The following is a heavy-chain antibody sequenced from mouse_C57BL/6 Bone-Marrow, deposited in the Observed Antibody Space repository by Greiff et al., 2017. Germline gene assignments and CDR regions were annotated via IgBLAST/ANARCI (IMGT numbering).Heavy chain of an antibody. D-gene: IGHD1-1*01. V-gene: IGHV1-15*01. Sequence: QVQLQQSGAELVRPGASVTLSCKASGYTFTDYEMHWVKQTPVHGLEWIGAIDPETGGTAYNQKFKGKAILTADKSSSTAYMELRSLTSEDSAVYYCTRIYYFAWFAYWGQGTLVTVSA. CDR2: IDPETGGT. CDR1: GYTFTDYE. J-gene: IGHJ3*01. CDR3: TRIYYFAWFAY.